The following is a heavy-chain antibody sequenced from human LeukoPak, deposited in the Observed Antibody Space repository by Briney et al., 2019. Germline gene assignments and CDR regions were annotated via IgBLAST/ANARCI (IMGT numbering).Heavy chain of an antibody. Sequence: ASVKVSCEASGGTFSSYAISWVRQAPGQGLEWMGRIIPILGIANYAQKFQGRVTITADKSTSTAYMELSSLRSEDTAVYYCARAQGTYYYDSSGQIMGTAFDYWGQGTLVTVSS. CDR2: IIPILGIA. CDR1: GGTFSSYA. V-gene: IGHV1-69*04. J-gene: IGHJ4*02. CDR3: ARAQGTYYYDSSGQIMGTAFDY. D-gene: IGHD3-22*01.